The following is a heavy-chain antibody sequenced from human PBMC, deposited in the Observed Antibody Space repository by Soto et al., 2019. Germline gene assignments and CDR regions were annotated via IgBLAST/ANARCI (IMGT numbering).Heavy chain of an antibody. CDR2: IYYSGST. D-gene: IGHD3-9*01. CDR3: ARRPGADYDFLTGDLFGSWFDT. J-gene: IGHJ5*02. V-gene: IGHV4-4*02. CDR1: GGSISSSNW. Sequence: SETLSLTCAVSGGSISSSNWWSWVRQPPWKGLEWIGEIYYSGSTNYNPSLKSRVTISVDKSKNHFSLKLSSVTAADTAVYYCARRPGADYDFLTGDLFGSWFDTWGQGSLVTVSS.